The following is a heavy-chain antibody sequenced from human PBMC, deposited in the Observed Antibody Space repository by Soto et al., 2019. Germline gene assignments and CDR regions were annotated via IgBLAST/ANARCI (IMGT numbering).Heavy chain of an antibody. J-gene: IGHJ5*02. Sequence: MQMVESGGGSVQPGGSLRLSCAASGFPFSHYWMHWVRQTPGKGLVWVSRINPAGTITNYADSVEGRFTISRDNADSALFLQMNSLSAEDTAIYYCPTETFGLRDTWGQGTLVIVSS. CDR3: PTETFGLRDT. CDR2: INPAGTIT. V-gene: IGHV3-74*01. CDR1: GFPFSHYW. D-gene: IGHD3-16*01.